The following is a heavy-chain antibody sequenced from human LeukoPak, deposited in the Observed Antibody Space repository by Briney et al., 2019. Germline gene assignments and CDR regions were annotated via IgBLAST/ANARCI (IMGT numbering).Heavy chain of an antibody. CDR3: ARSEGSGSYFDY. CDR1: GGXISRYY. Sequence: SETLSLTCTVSGGXISRYYCSWIRQPPGKGLEWIGYIYYSGSTKYNPSLKSRVTISVDTSKNQFSLKLSSVTAAGTAVYYCARSEGSGSYFDYWGQGTLVTVSS. J-gene: IGHJ4*02. V-gene: IGHV4-59*01. D-gene: IGHD3-10*01. CDR2: IYYSGST.